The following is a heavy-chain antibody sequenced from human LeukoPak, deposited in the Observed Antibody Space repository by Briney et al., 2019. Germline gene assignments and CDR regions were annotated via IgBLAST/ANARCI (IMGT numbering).Heavy chain of an antibody. CDR3: ASWLEYFDY. CDR2: SYYSAST. Sequence: SETLSLTCTVSGGSISSYYWSWIRQPPGKGLEWIGYSYYSASTNYNPSLKSRVTISVDTSKNPFSLKLSSVTAADTAVYYCASWLEYFDYWGQGTLVTVSS. D-gene: IGHD3-22*01. V-gene: IGHV4-59*12. J-gene: IGHJ4*02. CDR1: GGSISSYY.